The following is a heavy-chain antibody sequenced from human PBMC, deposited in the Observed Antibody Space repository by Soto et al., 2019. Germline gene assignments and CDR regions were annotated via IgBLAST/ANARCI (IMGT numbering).Heavy chain of an antibody. D-gene: IGHD6-19*01. J-gene: IGHJ6*02. CDR2: IIPIFGTA. CDR3: ARDGSAGAGIDYYYYDGMDV. Sequence: QVQLVQSGAEVKKPGSSVKVSCKASGGTFSSYAISWVRQAPGQGLEWMGGIIPIFGTANYAQKFQGRVTITAEESTSTAYMAVVSLRSADTAVEYSARDGSAGAGIDYYYYDGMDVWGQGTTVTVSS. V-gene: IGHV1-69*01. CDR1: GGTFSSYA.